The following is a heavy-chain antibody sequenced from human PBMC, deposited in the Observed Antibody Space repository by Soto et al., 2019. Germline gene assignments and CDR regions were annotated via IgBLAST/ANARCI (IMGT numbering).Heavy chain of an antibody. CDR1: GFTFSSYS. CDR3: ARDLKTPVGFGELLSFYYMDI. CDR2: ISSSSSYI. J-gene: IGHJ6*03. Sequence: GGSLRLSCAASGFTFSSYSMNWVRQAPGKGLEWVSSISSSSSYIYYADSVKGRFTISRDNAKNSLYLQMNSLRAEDTAVYYCARDLKTPVGFGELLSFYYMDIWGKGTTVTVSS. V-gene: IGHV3-21*01. D-gene: IGHD3-10*01.